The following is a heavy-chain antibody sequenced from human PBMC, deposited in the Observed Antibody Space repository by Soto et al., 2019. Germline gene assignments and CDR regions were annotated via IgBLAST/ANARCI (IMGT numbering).Heavy chain of an antibody. CDR3: ARDTGSGLRVEPGIFEY. J-gene: IGHJ4*02. CDR2: INADNGDS. V-gene: IGHV1-3*01. CDR1: GYAFTSYT. Sequence: QVQLVQSGAEVKKPGASVKVSCNPSGYAFTSYTMHWVRQAPGQGLEWMVWINADNGDSKYSQKFQGRVTITRDTSASIAYMELSSLRSEDTAVYYCARDTGSGLRVEPGIFEYWGQGTLVTVSS. D-gene: IGHD1-26*01.